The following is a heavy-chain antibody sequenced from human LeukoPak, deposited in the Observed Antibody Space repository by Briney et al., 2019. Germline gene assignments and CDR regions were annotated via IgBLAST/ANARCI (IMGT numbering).Heavy chain of an antibody. CDR1: GGSISSYY. Sequence: SETLSPTCTVSGGSISSYYWSWIRQPPGKGLEWIGYIYCSGSTNYNPSLKSRVTISVDTSKNQFSLKLSSVTAADTAVYYCARVQAGPRTFDYWGQGTLVTVSS. V-gene: IGHV4-59*01. D-gene: IGHD6-19*01. CDR2: IYCSGST. CDR3: ARVQAGPRTFDY. J-gene: IGHJ4*02.